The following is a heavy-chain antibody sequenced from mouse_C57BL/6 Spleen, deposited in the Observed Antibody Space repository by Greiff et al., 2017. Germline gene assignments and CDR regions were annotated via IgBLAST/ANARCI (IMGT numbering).Heavy chain of an antibody. CDR1: GFNFKDDY. J-gene: IGHJ4*01. D-gene: IGHD4-1*01. CDR3: TLGRGAMDC. Sequence: VQLQESGAELVRPGASVKLSCTASGFNFKDDYMNWVKQRPEQGLEWIGWIDPENGDTEYASKFQGKATITADTSSSTAYLQLSSLTSEDSAVYYCTLGRGAMDCWGQGTSVTVSS. V-gene: IGHV14-4*01. CDR2: IDPENGDT.